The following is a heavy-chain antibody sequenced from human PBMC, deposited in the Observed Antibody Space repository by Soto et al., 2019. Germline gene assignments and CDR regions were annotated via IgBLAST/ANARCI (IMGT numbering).Heavy chain of an antibody. CDR1: GFTFSSYS. Sequence: GGSLRLSCAASGFTFSSYSMNWVRQAPGKGLEWVSSISSSSSYIYYADSVKGRFTISRDNAKNSLYLQMNSLRAEDTAVYYCARAAYGDYVSDYTGQLTLVTVSS. CDR2: ISSSSSYI. V-gene: IGHV3-21*01. CDR3: ARAAYGDYVSDY. D-gene: IGHD4-17*01. J-gene: IGHJ4*02.